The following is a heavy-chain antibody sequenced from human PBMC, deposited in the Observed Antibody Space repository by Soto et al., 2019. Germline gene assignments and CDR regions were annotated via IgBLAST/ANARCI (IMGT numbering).Heavy chain of an antibody. CDR2: MSSTTSAI. D-gene: IGHD3-3*01. CDR1: GFSIGDYY. V-gene: IGHV3-11*01. J-gene: IGHJ6*02. Sequence: PGGSLRLSCAASGFSIGDYYMSCIRQAPGKGLEWISYMSSTTSAIYYAESVKGRFTISRDNAKNSLYLQMNSLRDEDTAVYYCARATDFWSHMDVWGQGTTVTVSS. CDR3: ARATDFWSHMDV.